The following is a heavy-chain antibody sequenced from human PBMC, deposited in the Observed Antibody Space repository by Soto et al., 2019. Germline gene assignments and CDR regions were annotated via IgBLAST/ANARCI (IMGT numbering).Heavy chain of an antibody. V-gene: IGHV3-72*01. CDR2: SRNKANSYST. CDR3: ARFSGSYTRGLDY. D-gene: IGHD1-26*01. J-gene: IGHJ4*02. Sequence: EVQLVESGGGLVQPGGSLRLSGAASGFTFSDHYMDWVPQVPGKGRGGVGGSRNKANSYSTEYAASVKGRFTISRDESKNSLYLQMNSLKTEDTAVYYCARFSGSYTRGLDYWGQGTLVTVSS. CDR1: GFTFSDHY.